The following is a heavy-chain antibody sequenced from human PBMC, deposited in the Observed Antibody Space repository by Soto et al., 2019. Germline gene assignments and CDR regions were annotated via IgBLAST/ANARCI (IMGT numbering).Heavy chain of an antibody. CDR2: IIPIFGTA. Sequence: QVQLVQSGAEVKKPGSSVKVSCKASGGTFSSYAISWVRQAPGQGLEWMGGIIPIFGTANYAQKFQGRVTITADESTSTAYMELSSLRSEDTAVYYCAIQGDIVVVVAASYYYYGMDVWGQGTTVNVSS. CDR3: AIQGDIVVVVAASYYYYGMDV. CDR1: GGTFSSYA. J-gene: IGHJ6*02. V-gene: IGHV1-69*12. D-gene: IGHD2-15*01.